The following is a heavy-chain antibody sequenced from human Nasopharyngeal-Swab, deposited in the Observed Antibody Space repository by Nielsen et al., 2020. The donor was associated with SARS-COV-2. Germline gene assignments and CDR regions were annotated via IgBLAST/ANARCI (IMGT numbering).Heavy chain of an antibody. CDR2: MNPGSGFK. J-gene: IGHJ4*03. CDR3: ARWEKGDY. V-gene: IGHV1-8*01. D-gene: IGHD1-26*01. Sequence: WVRQAPGQGLEWMGCMNPGSGFKDYAQNFQGRVTMTWNTSISTAYMEISSLRSEDTAVYYCARWEKGDYWGQGTTVTVSS.